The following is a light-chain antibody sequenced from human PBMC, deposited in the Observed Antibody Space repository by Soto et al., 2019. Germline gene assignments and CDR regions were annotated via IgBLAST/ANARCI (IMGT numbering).Light chain of an antibody. V-gene: IGLV3-21*02. CDR3: QVWDSSSDHWV. CDR2: DDR. CDR1: NIETKS. J-gene: IGLJ3*02. Sequence: SYELTQPPSVSVAPGQTARITCGGNNIETKSVHWYQQRPGQAPVLVAYDDRDRPSGIPERFSGSNSGNPATLTITRVEAGDEADYYCQVWDSSSDHWVFGGGTKVTVL.